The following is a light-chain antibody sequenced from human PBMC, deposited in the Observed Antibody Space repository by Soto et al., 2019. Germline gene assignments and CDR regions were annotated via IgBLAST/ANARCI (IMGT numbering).Light chain of an antibody. CDR1: QGINSW. CDR3: QQANSFPWT. Sequence: DIQMTQSPSSVSASVGDRVTMTCRASQGINSWLAWYQQKPGKAPKLLIYAASNLQSGVPSRFSGSGSGTDFTLTISSLQPEDFATYYCQQANSFPWTFSQGTKVEIK. CDR2: AAS. V-gene: IGKV1-12*01. J-gene: IGKJ1*01.